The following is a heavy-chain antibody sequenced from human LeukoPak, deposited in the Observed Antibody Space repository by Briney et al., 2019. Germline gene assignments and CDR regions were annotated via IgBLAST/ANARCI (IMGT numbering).Heavy chain of an antibody. J-gene: IGHJ5*02. D-gene: IGHD2-2*01. CDR3: ARDYPPLVVPAAIPKYNWFDP. Sequence: GASVKVSCKASGYTFTGYYMHWVRQAPGQGLEWMGWINPNSGGTNYAQKFQGRVTMARDTSISTAYMELSRLRSDDTAVYYCARDYPPLVVPAAIPKYNWFDPWGQGTLVTVSS. CDR2: INPNSGGT. V-gene: IGHV1-2*02. CDR1: GYTFTGYY.